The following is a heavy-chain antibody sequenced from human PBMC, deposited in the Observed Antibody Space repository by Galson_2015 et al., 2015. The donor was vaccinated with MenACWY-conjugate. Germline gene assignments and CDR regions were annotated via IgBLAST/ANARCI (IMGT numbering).Heavy chain of an antibody. CDR2: ISVALGNT. CDR3: GRLKSCSGGVCSKAIDS. D-gene: IGHD2-8*02. J-gene: IGHJ5*01. CDR1: GYNFISYS. Sequence: SVKVSCKASGYNFISYSLTWVRQAPGQGLEWMGWISVALGNTEYVQSLQDRVTMTTDTSTSTAYVELRSLKTDDTAVYYCGRLKSCSGGVCSKAIDSWGQGTLVTVSS. V-gene: IGHV1-18*01.